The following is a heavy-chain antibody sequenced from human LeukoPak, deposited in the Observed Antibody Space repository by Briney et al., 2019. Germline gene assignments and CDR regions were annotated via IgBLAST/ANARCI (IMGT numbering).Heavy chain of an antibody. D-gene: IGHD1-26*01. V-gene: IGHV3-21*01. J-gene: IGHJ4*02. CDR2: ISSSSSYI. CDR3: ARALVGATSGGFDY. CDR1: GFTFSGYS. Sequence: PGGSLRLSCAASGFTFSGYSMNWVRQAPGKGLEWVSSISSSSSYIYYADSVKGRFTISRDNAKNSLYLQMNSLRAEDTAVYYCARALVGATSGGFDYWGQGTLVTVSS.